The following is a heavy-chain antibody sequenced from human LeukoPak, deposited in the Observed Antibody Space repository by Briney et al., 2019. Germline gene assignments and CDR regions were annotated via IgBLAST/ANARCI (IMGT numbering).Heavy chain of an antibody. CDR1: GYTFTGYY. CDR2: INPNSGGT. J-gene: IGHJ3*02. CDR3: ASPYDSSANDAFDI. V-gene: IGHV1-2*02. D-gene: IGHD3-22*01. Sequence: ASVKVSCKASGYTFTGYYMHWVRQAPGQGLEWMGWINPNSGGTNYAQKFQGRVTMTRDMSISTAYMELSRLRSDDTAVYYCASPYDSSANDAFDIWGQGTMVTVSS.